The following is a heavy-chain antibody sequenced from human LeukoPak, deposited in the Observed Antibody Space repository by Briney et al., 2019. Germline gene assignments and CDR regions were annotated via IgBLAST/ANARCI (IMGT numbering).Heavy chain of an antibody. J-gene: IGHJ4*02. V-gene: IGHV5-51*01. CDR2: IYPGDSDT. D-gene: IGHD1-1*01. CDR3: ARQSSSWNPLGH. Sequence: GESLKISCKGSGYSFTTYWIARVRQMPGKGLEWMGIIYPGDSDTRYSPSFRGQVTISADKSISTAYLQWSSLKASDTAMYYCARQSSSWNPLGHWGQGTLVTVSS. CDR1: GYSFTTYW.